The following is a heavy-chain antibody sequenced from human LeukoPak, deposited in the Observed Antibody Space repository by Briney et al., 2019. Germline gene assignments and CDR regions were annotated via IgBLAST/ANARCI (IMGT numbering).Heavy chain of an antibody. D-gene: IGHD6-13*01. CDR2: ISGSGGST. V-gene: IGHV3-23*01. CDR3: AKYMKNFEIAAAGTFGY. CDR1: GFTFSSYA. Sequence: TGGSLRLSCAASGFTFSSYAMSWVRQAPGKGLEWVSAISGSGGSTYYADSVKGRFTISRDNSKNTLYLQMNSLRAEDTAVYYCAKYMKNFEIAAAGTFGYWGQGTLVTVSS. J-gene: IGHJ4*02.